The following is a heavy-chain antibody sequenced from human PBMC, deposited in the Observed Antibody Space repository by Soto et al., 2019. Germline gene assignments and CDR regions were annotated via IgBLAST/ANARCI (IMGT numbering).Heavy chain of an antibody. Sequence: EVQLLESGGGLVQPGGYLRLSCAASGFTFSTYAMSWVRQAPGKGLEWVSAISGSGGSTYYADSVKGRFTISRDKSKNTLYLQMKSLRAEDTAVYYCAKDLLVAAGTPEVGYWGQGTLVTVSS. V-gene: IGHV3-23*01. CDR2: ISGSGGST. CDR3: AKDLLVAAGTPEVGY. J-gene: IGHJ4*02. CDR1: GFTFSTYA. D-gene: IGHD6-13*01.